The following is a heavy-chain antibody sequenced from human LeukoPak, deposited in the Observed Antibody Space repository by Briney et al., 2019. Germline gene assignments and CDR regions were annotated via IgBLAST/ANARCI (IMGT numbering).Heavy chain of an antibody. CDR2: INPNSGGT. Sequence: ASVKVSCKASGGTFSRYAFSWVRQAPGQGLEWMGWINPNSGGTNYAQKFQGRVTMTRDTSISTAYMELSRLRSDDTAVYYCARDRLKSYYYYYYMDVWGKGTTVTISS. V-gene: IGHV1-2*02. CDR3: ARDRLKSYYYYYYMDV. J-gene: IGHJ6*03. CDR1: GGTFSRYA.